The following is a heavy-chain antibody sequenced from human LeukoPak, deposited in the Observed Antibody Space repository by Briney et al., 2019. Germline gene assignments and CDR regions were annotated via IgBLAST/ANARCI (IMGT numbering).Heavy chain of an antibody. Sequence: SETLSLTCTVSGGSISSSSYYWGWIRQPPGKGLEWIGSIYYSGSTNYNPSLKNRVTISVDTSKNQFSLKLSSVTAADTAVYYCAREASMVRGVITNRAYYYYYYMDVWGKGTTVTISS. D-gene: IGHD3-10*01. J-gene: IGHJ6*03. CDR2: IYYSGST. CDR3: AREASMVRGVITNRAYYYYYYMDV. V-gene: IGHV4-39*07. CDR1: GGSISSSSYY.